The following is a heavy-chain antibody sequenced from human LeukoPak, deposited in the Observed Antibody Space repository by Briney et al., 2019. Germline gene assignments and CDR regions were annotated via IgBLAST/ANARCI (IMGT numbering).Heavy chain of an antibody. Sequence: PGGSLRLSCAASGFTFSSYWMSWVRQAPGKGLEWVSSISGNAIYIDYADSVKGRFTISRDNAKNSLYLQLNSLRAEDTAVYYCAREGRMIIPFDYWGQGTLVTVSS. CDR3: AREGRMIIPFDY. J-gene: IGHJ4*02. D-gene: IGHD3-16*01. CDR1: GFTFSSYW. CDR2: ISGNAIYI. V-gene: IGHV3-21*01.